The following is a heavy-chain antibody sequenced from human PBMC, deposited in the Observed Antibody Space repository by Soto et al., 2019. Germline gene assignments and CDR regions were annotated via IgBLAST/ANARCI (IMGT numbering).Heavy chain of an antibody. CDR1: GYRFTSYW. CDR2: IDPSDSYT. V-gene: IGHV5-10-1*01. D-gene: IGHD2-2*01. J-gene: IGHJ6*02. CDR3: ASSPRGYCSSTSCRELGNYYGMDV. Sequence: GESLKISCKGSGYRFTSYWISWVRQMPGKGLEWMGRIDPSDSYTNYSPSFQGHVTISADKPISTAYLQWSSLKASDTAMYYCASSPRGYCSSTSCRELGNYYGMDVWGQGTTVTVSS.